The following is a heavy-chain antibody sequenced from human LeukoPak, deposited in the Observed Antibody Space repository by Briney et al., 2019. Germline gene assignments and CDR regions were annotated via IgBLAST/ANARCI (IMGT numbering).Heavy chain of an antibody. Sequence: PGGSLRLSCAASGFTFSNYAMSWVRQAPGKGLKWVSTINNNGADTYYADSVKGRFTISRDNSKNTLYLQMNSLRAEDTAVYYCAKDSPVLTYWGQGTLVTVSS. CDR2: INNNGADT. CDR3: AKDSPVLTY. V-gene: IGHV3-23*01. J-gene: IGHJ4*02. CDR1: GFTFSNYA.